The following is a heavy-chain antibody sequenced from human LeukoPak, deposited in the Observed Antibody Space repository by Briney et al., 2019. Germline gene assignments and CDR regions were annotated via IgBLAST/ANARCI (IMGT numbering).Heavy chain of an antibody. CDR2: TYYSGSA. CDR3: ARAPKTVVVTAPAYFDY. V-gene: IGHV4-59*12. CDR1: GDSISSYH. J-gene: IGHJ4*02. Sequence: SETLSLTCTVSGDSISSYHWSWIRQPPGKGLEWIGYTYYSGSANYNPSLKSRVTISVDTSKNQFSLRLSSVTAADTAVYYCARAPKTVVVTAPAYFDYWGQGTLVTVSS. D-gene: IGHD2-21*02.